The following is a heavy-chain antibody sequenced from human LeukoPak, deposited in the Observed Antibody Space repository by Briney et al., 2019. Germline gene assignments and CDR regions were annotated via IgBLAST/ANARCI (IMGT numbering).Heavy chain of an antibody. CDR1: GGSISSGDYY. Sequence: SETLSLTCTVSGGSISSGDYYWSWIRQPPGKGLEWIGSIYEGETTYYTPSLKTRLTISLDTSKNQFSLKLSSVTAADTAVYYCASNWSDFDYWGQGILVTVSS. CDR2: IYEGETT. CDR3: ASNWSDFDY. D-gene: IGHD1-1*01. V-gene: IGHV4-39*07. J-gene: IGHJ4*02.